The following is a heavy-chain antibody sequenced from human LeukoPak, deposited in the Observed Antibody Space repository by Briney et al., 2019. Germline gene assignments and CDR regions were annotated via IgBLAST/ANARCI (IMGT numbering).Heavy chain of an antibody. D-gene: IGHD6-19*01. CDR1: GGSISSYY. J-gene: IGHJ4*02. Sequence: SETLSLTCTVSGGSISSYYWSWIRQPPGKGLEWIGYIYYSGSTNYNPSLKSRVTISVDTSKNQFSLKLSSVTAADTAVYYCARGLGSGWKFDYWGQGTLVTVSS. V-gene: IGHV4-59*01. CDR3: ARGLGSGWKFDY. CDR2: IYYSGST.